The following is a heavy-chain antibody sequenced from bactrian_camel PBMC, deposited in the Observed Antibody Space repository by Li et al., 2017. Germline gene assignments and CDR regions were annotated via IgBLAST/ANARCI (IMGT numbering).Heavy chain of an antibody. V-gene: IGHV3S1*01. CDR3: VAEGSSIFGY. CDR1: EDTYRSNC. D-gene: IGHD5*01. CDR2: IYTGSGSA. Sequence: HVQLVESGGGSVQTGGSLRLSCAATEDTYRSNCMGWFRQPPGQEREGIAAIYTGSGSAYCAGSVKGRFTISQDNAKNKVYLQMNSLKSEATALYYCVAEGSSIFGYWGQGTQVTVS. J-gene: IGHJ6*01.